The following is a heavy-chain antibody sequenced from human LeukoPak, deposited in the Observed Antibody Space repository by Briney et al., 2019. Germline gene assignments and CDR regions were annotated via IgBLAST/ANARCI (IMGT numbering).Heavy chain of an antibody. Sequence: ASVKVSCKASGYTFTNFGISWVRQAPGQGLEWMGWISAYNGNTNYAQRLQGRVTMTTDTSTSTAYMELRSLRPDDTAVYYCARDQLILRRYYYGMDVWGQGTTVTVSS. D-gene: IGHD3-3*01. V-gene: IGHV1-18*01. CDR3: ARDQLILRRYYYGMDV. CDR2: ISAYNGNT. J-gene: IGHJ6*02. CDR1: GYTFTNFG.